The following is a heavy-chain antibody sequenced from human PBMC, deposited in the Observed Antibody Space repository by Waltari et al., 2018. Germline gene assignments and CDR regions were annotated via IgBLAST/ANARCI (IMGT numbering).Heavy chain of an antibody. CDR2: ISFDGARK. CDR1: GFSFSSFA. CDR3: AKERFPLGSNNYRPDS. J-gene: IGHJ4*02. Sequence: QVQLVESGGGVVQPGRSMRLSCATSGFSFSSFAIHWVRQAPGKGLQWMGIISFDGARKFYADSVKGRFTITRDYSNNTVFLHMNSLRAEDTAVYYCAKERFPLGSNNYRPDSWGQGTLVTVSS. D-gene: IGHD3-10*01. V-gene: IGHV3-30*18.